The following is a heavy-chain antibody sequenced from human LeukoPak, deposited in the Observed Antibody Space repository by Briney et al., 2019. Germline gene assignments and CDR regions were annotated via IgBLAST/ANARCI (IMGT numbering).Heavy chain of an antibody. V-gene: IGHV4-34*01. CDR3: ARGPGYSSGWFGKGTYYYYGMDV. Sequence: SETLSLTCAVYGGSFSGYYWSWIRQPPGKGLEWIGEINHSVSTNYNPSLKSRVTISVDTSKNQFSLKLSSVTAADTAVYYCARGPGYSSGWFGKGTYYYYGMDVWGQGTTVTVSS. CDR2: INHSVST. D-gene: IGHD6-19*01. J-gene: IGHJ6*02. CDR1: GGSFSGYY.